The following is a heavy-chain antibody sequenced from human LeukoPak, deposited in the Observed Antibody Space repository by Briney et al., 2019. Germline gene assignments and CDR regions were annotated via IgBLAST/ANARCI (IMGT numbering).Heavy chain of an antibody. CDR2: IYSGGST. CDR1: GFTVSSNY. CDR3: ARDVGPVRDSSGYYPPPRWFDP. J-gene: IGHJ5*02. Sequence: GGSLRLSCAASGFTVSSNYMSWVHQAPGKGLEWVSVIYSGGSTYYADSVKGRFTISRDNSKNTLYLQMNSLRAEDTAVYYCARDVGPVRDSSGYYPPPRWFDPWGQGTLVTVSS. D-gene: IGHD3-22*01. V-gene: IGHV3-66*01.